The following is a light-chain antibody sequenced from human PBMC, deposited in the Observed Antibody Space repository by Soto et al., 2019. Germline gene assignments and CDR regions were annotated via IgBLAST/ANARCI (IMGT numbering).Light chain of an antibody. J-gene: IGLJ1*01. Sequence: QSVLTQPRSLSGSPGQSVTISCFGTGSDVGGYNYVSWYQQHPGKAPQLMIYDVTKRPSGVPDRFSGSKSGNTASLTISGLQAEDEADYYCCSYAGSNLHNVFGIGTKVTVL. CDR2: DVT. CDR1: GSDVGGYNY. CDR3: CSYAGSNLHNV. V-gene: IGLV2-11*01.